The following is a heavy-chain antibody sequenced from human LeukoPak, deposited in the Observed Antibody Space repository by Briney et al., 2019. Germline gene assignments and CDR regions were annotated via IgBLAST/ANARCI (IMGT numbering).Heavy chain of an antibody. Sequence: ASVKISCKASGYTFTGYYMHWVRQAPGQGLEWMGWINPNSGGTYYAQKFQGRVTMTRDTSISTAYMELSRLRSDDTAVYYCARNLNYYDSSGYLAYWGQGTLVTVSS. V-gene: IGHV1-2*02. D-gene: IGHD3-22*01. J-gene: IGHJ4*02. CDR1: GYTFTGYY. CDR3: ARNLNYYDSSGYLAY. CDR2: INPNSGGT.